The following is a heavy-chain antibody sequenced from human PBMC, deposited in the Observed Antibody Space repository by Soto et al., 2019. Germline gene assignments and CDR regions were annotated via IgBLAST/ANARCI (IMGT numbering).Heavy chain of an antibody. CDR3: ARFPFDRSSWTNPRYFDY. CDR1: GGSFSGYY. Sequence: QVQLQQWGAGLLKPAETLSLTCAVYGGSFSGYYWTWIRQPPGKGLEWIGEINQSGFTNYHPSLERRVTMSVDTSKNQFSLRLSPVTAADTAVYYCARFPFDRSSWTNPRYFDYWGQGTLVTVSS. V-gene: IGHV4-34*01. D-gene: IGHD6-13*01. J-gene: IGHJ4*02. CDR2: INQSGFT.